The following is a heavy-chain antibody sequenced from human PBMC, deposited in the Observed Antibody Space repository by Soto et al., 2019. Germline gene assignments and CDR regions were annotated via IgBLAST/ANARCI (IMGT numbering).Heavy chain of an antibody. J-gene: IGHJ6*02. CDR2: IIPILGTA. CDR3: ARDYRQLEGSFLRGFDGTHYYYYGMDV. Sequence: ASVKISCKTSGGPFSSYAIRWVRQAPGQGLEWMGGIIPILGTANYAQKFQGRLTITADDSWRTVYMGRISLRAEDTAVYYCARDYRQLEGSFLRGFDGTHYYYYGMDVCGQGTRV. D-gene: IGHD3-3*01. CDR1: GGPFSSYA. V-gene: IGHV1-69*01.